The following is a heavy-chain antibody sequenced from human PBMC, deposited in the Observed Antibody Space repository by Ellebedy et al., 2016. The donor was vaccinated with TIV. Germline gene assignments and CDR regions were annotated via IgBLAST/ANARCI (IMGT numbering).Heavy chain of an antibody. CDR3: ARNRTGYSSGWYRSYYYYGMDV. CDR2: INSDGSST. CDR1: GFTFSSYW. D-gene: IGHD6-19*01. V-gene: IGHV3-74*01. J-gene: IGHJ6*02. Sequence: GESLKISCAASGFTFSSYWMHWVRQAPGKGLVWVSRINSDGSSTSYADSVKGRFTLSRDKAKNTLYLQMNSLRAEDTAVYYCARNRTGYSSGWYRSYYYYGMDVWGQGTTVTVSS.